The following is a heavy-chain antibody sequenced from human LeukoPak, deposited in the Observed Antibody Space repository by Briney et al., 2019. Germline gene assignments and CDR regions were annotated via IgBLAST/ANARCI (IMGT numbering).Heavy chain of an antibody. Sequence: GGTLRLSCAASGFTFRSYSMNWVRQAPGKGLEWVSSISSSSTYIYYADSARGRFTIYRDHAKDSLYLQMNILRAENTAVYYGTRGGGAYFFDSGGFSTYYDYWGQGTLVTVSS. CDR2: ISSSSTYI. J-gene: IGHJ4*02. D-gene: IGHD3-22*01. V-gene: IGHV3-21*01. CDR3: TRGGGAYFFDSGGFSTYYDY. CDR1: GFTFRSYS.